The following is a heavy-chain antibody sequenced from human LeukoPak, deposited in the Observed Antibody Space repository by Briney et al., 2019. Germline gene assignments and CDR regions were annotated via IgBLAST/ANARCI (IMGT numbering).Heavy chain of an antibody. CDR2: ISGSGGNT. CDR1: GFTFTNYW. V-gene: IGHV3-23*01. Sequence: GGSLRLSCAASGFTFTNYWMYWVRQAPGKGLVWVSRISGSGGNTIYADSVKGRFTISRDNSKNTMFLQMNSLRAEDTAVYYCAKELSGGWPFDYWGQGALVTVSP. J-gene: IGHJ4*02. CDR3: AKELSGGWPFDY. D-gene: IGHD6-19*01.